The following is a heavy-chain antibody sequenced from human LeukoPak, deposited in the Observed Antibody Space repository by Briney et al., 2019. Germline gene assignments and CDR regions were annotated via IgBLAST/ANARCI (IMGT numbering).Heavy chain of an antibody. D-gene: IGHD2-2*01. Sequence: GRSLRLSCVASGFTFSGYGMHWVRQAPGKGLEWVAVIWNDASNEFYADSVKGRFTISRDNSNNTLCLQMNSLRAEDTAVYYCTREKRRYCTDTSCSQFDYWGQGTLVTVSS. V-gene: IGHV3-33*01. CDR1: GFTFSGYG. J-gene: IGHJ4*02. CDR2: IWNDASNE. CDR3: TREKRRYCTDTSCSQFDY.